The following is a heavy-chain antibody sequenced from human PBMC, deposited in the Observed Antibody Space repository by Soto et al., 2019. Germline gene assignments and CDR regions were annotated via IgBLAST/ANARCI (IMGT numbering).Heavy chain of an antibody. CDR2: ISAYNGNT. CDR1: GYTFTSYG. Sequence: ASVKVSCKASGYTFTSYGISWVRQAPGQGLEWMGWISAYNGNTNYAQKLQGRVTMTTDTSTSTAYMELRSLRSEDTAVYYCARGLGYCSGGSCYFYYGMDVWGQGTTVTVSS. J-gene: IGHJ6*02. D-gene: IGHD2-15*01. CDR3: ARGLGYCSGGSCYFYYGMDV. V-gene: IGHV1-18*01.